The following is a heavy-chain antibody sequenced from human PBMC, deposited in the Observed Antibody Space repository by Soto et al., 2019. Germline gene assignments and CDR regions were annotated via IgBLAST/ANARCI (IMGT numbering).Heavy chain of an antibody. CDR2: INGGDGDT. CDR1: GYTFTSYA. Sequence: GASVKVSCKASGYTFTSYAIHWVRQAPGPSLEWMGWINGGDGDTKYSQKFQGRVTITSDTSASTAYMELSSLRSEDTAVYYCARVKVRKYYYESSGYYFDYWGQGALVTVSS. CDR3: ARVKVRKYYYESSGYYFDY. D-gene: IGHD3-22*01. J-gene: IGHJ4*02. V-gene: IGHV1-3*01.